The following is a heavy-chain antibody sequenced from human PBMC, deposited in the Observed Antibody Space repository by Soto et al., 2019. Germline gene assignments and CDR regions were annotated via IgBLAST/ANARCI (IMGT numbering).Heavy chain of an antibody. Sequence: QVQLVESGGGVVQPGRSLRLSCAASGFTFSSYGMHWVRQAPGKGLEWVAVIWDDGSNKYYADSVKGRFTISRDNSKNTLYLQMNSLRAEDTAVYYCARALGVYCGGDCALDYWGQGTLVTVSS. CDR1: GFTFSSYG. D-gene: IGHD2-21*02. CDR2: IWDDGSNK. CDR3: ARALGVYCGGDCALDY. J-gene: IGHJ4*02. V-gene: IGHV3-33*01.